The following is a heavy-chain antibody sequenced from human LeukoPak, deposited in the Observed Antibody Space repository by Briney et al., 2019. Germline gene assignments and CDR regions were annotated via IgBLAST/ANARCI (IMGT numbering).Heavy chain of an antibody. Sequence: ASVKASCKASGYTFTSYGISWVRQAPGQGLEWMGWISAYNGNTNYAQKLQGRVTMTTDTSTSTAYMELRSLRSDDTAVYYCAREYYSSSRDASYYFDYWGQGTLVTVSS. CDR2: ISAYNGNT. D-gene: IGHD6-13*01. V-gene: IGHV1-18*01. J-gene: IGHJ4*02. CDR1: GYTFTSYG. CDR3: AREYYSSSRDASYYFDY.